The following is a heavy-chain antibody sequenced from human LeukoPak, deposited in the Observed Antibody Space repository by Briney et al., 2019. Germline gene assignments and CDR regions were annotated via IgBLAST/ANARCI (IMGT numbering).Heavy chain of an antibody. V-gene: IGHV3-30*18. D-gene: IGHD1-26*01. J-gene: IGHJ4*02. CDR2: ISYDGSNK. CDR3: AKDQVGAPGR. CDR1: GFTFSSYG. Sequence: GRSLRLSCAASGFTFSSYGMHWVRQAPGKGLEWGAVISYDGSNKYYADSVKGRFTSSRDNSKNTLYLQMDSLRAEDTAVYYCAKDQVGAPGRWGQGTLVTVSS.